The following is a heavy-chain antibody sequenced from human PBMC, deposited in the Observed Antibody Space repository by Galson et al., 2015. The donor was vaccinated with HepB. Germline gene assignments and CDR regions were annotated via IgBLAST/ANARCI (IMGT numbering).Heavy chain of an antibody. Sequence: SVKVSCKASGYTFTSYYMHWVRQAPGQGLEWMGIINPSGGSTSYAQKFQGRVTMTRDTSTSTVYMELSSLRSEDTAVYYCARAAVGIVVVPAAAPPPGHPFPYNWFDPWGQGTLVTVSS. CDR3: ARAAVGIVVVPAAAPPPGHPFPYNWFDP. V-gene: IGHV1-46*01. D-gene: IGHD2-2*03. CDR2: INPSGGST. CDR1: GYTFTSYY. J-gene: IGHJ5*02.